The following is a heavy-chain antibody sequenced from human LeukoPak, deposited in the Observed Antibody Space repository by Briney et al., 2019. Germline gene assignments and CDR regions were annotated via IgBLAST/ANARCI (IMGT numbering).Heavy chain of an antibody. CDR3: ARDRPRSRSGYFYFDY. V-gene: IGHV4-59*12. J-gene: IGHJ4*02. Sequence: KPSETLSLTCTVSGGSISSYYWSWIRQPPGKGLEWIGYIYYSGSTNYNPSLKSRVTMSVDTSKNQFSLKLSSVTAADTAVYYCARDRPRSRSGYFYFDYWGQGTLVTVSS. CDR1: GGSISSYY. D-gene: IGHD3-3*01. CDR2: IYYSGST.